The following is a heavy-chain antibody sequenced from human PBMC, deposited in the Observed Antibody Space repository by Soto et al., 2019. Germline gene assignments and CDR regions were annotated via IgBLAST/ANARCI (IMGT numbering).Heavy chain of an antibody. V-gene: IGHV1-18*04. CDR2: ISAYNGNT. CDR3: ARIRAVDWYYSDSSGYRDFDY. Sequence: GASVKVSCKASGYTFTSYGISWVRQAPGQGLEWMGWISAYNGNTNYAQKLQGRVTMTTDTSTSTAYMELRSLRSDDTAVYYCARIRAVDWYYSDSSGYRDFDYWGQGTLVTVSS. D-gene: IGHD3-22*01. J-gene: IGHJ4*02. CDR1: GYTFTSYG.